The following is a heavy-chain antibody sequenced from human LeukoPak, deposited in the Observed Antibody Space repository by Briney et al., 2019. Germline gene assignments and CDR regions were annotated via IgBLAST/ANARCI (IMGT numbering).Heavy chain of an antibody. V-gene: IGHV1-69*01. CDR3: ARGERITIFGVVTQAYYYYGMDV. Sequence: SVKVSCKASGGTFSSYAISWVRQAPGQGLEWMGGIIPIFGTANYAQKFQGRVTITADESTSTAYMELSSLRSEDTAVYYCARGERITIFGVVTQAYYYYGMDVWGQGTTVTVSS. D-gene: IGHD3-3*01. CDR2: IIPIFGTA. CDR1: GGTFSSYA. J-gene: IGHJ6*02.